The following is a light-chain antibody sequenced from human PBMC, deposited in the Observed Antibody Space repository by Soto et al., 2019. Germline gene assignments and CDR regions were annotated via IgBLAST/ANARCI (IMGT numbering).Light chain of an antibody. CDR2: ENR. CDR1: SSDVGNYNL. Sequence: QSALTQPASVSGSPGQSITISCTGVSSDVGNYNLVSWYQQHPGKAPKVMIYENRQRPSGVSNRFSGSKSGNTASLTISGLQAEDEADYYCCSYAGSSTYYVFGAGTKVTVL. V-gene: IGLV2-23*01. CDR3: CSYAGSSTYYV. J-gene: IGLJ1*01.